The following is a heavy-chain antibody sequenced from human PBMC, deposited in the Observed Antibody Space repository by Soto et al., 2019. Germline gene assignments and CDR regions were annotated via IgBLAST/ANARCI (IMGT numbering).Heavy chain of an antibody. J-gene: IGHJ4*02. Sequence: SETLSLTCTVSGGPISSGGSYWGWIRQPPGKGLEWIGYIYYSGNTYFNPSLKSRVTLSVDTSKNQFSLNLSSVNAADTAVYYCVRYCSTTKCPFDYWRQGTLVTVSS. CDR3: VRYCSTTKCPFDY. CDR2: IYYSGNT. V-gene: IGHV4-30-4*01. CDR1: GGPISSGGSY. D-gene: IGHD2-2*01.